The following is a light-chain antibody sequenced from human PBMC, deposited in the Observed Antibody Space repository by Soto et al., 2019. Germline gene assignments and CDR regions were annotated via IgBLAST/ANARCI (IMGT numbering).Light chain of an antibody. Sequence: EIVLTQSPGTLSLSPGERATLSCRASQSVSSSYLAWYQQKPGQAPRLLIYGASSRATGIPDRFSGSESGTDFNLTISRLEPEDFAVYYCQQYGSSLGFTFGPGTKVDIK. CDR2: GAS. J-gene: IGKJ3*01. CDR3: QQYGSSLGFT. V-gene: IGKV3-20*01. CDR1: QSVSSSY.